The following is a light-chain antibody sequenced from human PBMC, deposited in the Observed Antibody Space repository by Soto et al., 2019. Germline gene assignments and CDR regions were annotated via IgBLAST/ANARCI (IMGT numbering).Light chain of an antibody. J-gene: IGKJ1*01. Sequence: DTQMTQSPSSLSASVGDRVTITCRASQAIRNDLGWYQQKPGKAPKLLIYAASTLQSGVPSRFSGSGSGTDFTLTISCLQSEDFATYYCQQYYSYPRTFGQGTKVDIK. CDR3: QQYYSYPRT. V-gene: IGKV1-17*01. CDR1: QAIRND. CDR2: AAS.